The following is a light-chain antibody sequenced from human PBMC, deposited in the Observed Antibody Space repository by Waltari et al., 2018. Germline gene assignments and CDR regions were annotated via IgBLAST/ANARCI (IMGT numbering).Light chain of an antibody. CDR1: QSIFYSSTNKNY. CDR2: WAS. J-gene: IGKJ4*01. V-gene: IGKV4-1*01. CDR3: QQFYSTPLT. Sequence: DIVMTQSPDSLAVSLGERATINCKSSQSIFYSSTNKNYLAWYQQKPGQPPKLLIYWASTRESGVPDRFSGTGSGTDFTLTISSLQAGDVAVYYCQQFYSTPLTFGGGTKAEIK.